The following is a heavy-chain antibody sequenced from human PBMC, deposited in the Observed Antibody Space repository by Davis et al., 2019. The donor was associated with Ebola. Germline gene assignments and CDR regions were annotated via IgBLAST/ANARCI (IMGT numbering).Heavy chain of an antibody. CDR2: IYTSGST. Sequence: PSETLSLTCTVSGGSISSYYWSWIRQPAGKGLEWIGRIYTSGSTNYNPSLKSRVTMSVDTSKNQFSLKLSSVTAADTAVYYCAREYCTGGVCMFDYWGQGTLVTVSS. CDR1: GGSISSYY. CDR3: AREYCTGGVCMFDY. V-gene: IGHV4-4*07. J-gene: IGHJ4*02. D-gene: IGHD2-8*02.